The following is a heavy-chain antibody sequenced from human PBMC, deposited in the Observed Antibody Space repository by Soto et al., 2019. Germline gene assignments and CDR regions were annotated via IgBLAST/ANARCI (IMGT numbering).Heavy chain of an antibody. J-gene: IGHJ4*02. D-gene: IGHD3-16*02. V-gene: IGHV3-33*01. CDR1: GFTFSSYG. CDR3: ARDRSEYDHVWGSYRYEWPLDY. CDR2: IWYDGSNK. Sequence: PGGSLRLSCAASGFTFSSYGMHWVRQAPGKGLEWVAVIWYDGSNKYYADSVKGRFTISRDNSKNTLYLQMTSLRAEDTAVYYCARDRSEYDHVWGSYRYEWPLDYWGQGTLVTSPQ.